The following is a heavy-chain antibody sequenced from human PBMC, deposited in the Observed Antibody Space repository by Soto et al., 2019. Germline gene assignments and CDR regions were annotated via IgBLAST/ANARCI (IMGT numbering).Heavy chain of an antibody. V-gene: IGHV4-30-4*01. CDR1: GGSISSGDFY. J-gene: IGHJ6*02. Sequence: QVQLQESGPGLVKPSQTLSLTCTVSGGSISSGDFYWSWIRQPPGKGLERIGWIDYSDTHYNPTLKTRVAMSLDTSMHQFSLKLSSVTAADTAVYYCARRAGHFGPFGLDVWGQGTTVTVAS. D-gene: IGHD3-10*01. CDR3: ARRAGHFGPFGLDV. CDR2: IDYSDT.